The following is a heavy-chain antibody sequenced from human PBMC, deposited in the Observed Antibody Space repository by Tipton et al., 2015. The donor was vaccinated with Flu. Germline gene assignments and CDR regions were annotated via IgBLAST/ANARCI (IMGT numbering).Heavy chain of an antibody. CDR3: ATLAITALCDFDY. CDR2: ILGNGNT. V-gene: IGHV4-59*06. CDR1: GGSITNYY. Sequence: TLSLTCSVSGGSITNYYWSWIRQPPGKGLEWIGHILGNGNTFYKPSLKSRFTLSLDTSKTQFSLNVTSVTAADTAVYYCATLAITALCDFDYWGQGTLVTVSS. J-gene: IGHJ4*02. D-gene: IGHD1-20*01.